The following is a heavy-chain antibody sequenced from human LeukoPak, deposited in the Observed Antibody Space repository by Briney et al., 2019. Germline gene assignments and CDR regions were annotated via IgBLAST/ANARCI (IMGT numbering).Heavy chain of an antibody. D-gene: IGHD5-12*01. V-gene: IGHV3-23*01. Sequence: GGSLRLSCAASGFTFSTYAMSWVRQAPGKGLEWVSQITGSGSRTYYVDSVKGRFTISRDESKKMLYLQMDSLRAQDTAVYYCAKATGYDYGSWFDPWGQGTLVTVSS. CDR2: ITGSGSRT. CDR3: AKATGYDYGSWFDP. J-gene: IGHJ5*02. CDR1: GFTFSTYA.